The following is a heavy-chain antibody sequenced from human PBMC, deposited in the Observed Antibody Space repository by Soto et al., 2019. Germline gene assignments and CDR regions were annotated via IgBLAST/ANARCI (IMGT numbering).Heavy chain of an antibody. CDR1: GYTFTSYY. V-gene: IGHV1-46*01. D-gene: IGHD3-3*01. CDR3: ANSGITIFNRNWFDP. J-gene: IGHJ5*02. Sequence: QVQLVQSGAEVKKPGASVKVSCKASGYTFTSYYMHWVRQAPGQGLEWMGIINPSGGSTSYAQKFQGRVTMTRDTSTSTVYMELSSLRSEDTAVYYCANSGITIFNRNWFDPWGQGTLVTVSS. CDR2: INPSGGST.